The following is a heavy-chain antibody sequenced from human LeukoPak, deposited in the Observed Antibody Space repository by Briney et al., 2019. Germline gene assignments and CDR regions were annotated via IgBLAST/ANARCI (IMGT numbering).Heavy chain of an antibody. V-gene: IGHV4-39*01. CDR1: SGSISSTSYY. D-gene: IGHD4-17*01. J-gene: IGHJ4*02. CDR2: IHYSGST. Sequence: SETLSLTCTVSSGSISSTSYYWGWIRQPPGKGLEWIGSIHYSGSTYYNSSLRSRVTISVDTSNNQFSLNLRSVTAADTAVYYCARLNGDFTFDYWGQGTLVTVSS. CDR3: ARLNGDFTFDY.